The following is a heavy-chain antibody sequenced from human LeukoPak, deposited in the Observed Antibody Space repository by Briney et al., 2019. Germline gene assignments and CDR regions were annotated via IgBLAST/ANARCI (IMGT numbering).Heavy chain of an antibody. J-gene: IGHJ6*02. V-gene: IGHV1-69*02. CDR3: AREPSRYCSSTSCYTSDRGMDV. CDR2: IIPILGIA. Sequence: GASVKVSCKASGGTFTSYTISWVGQAPGQGLEWMGGIIPILGIANYAQKFQGRVTITADKSTSTAYMELSSLRSEDTAVYYCAREPSRYCSSTSCYTSDRGMDVWGQGTTVTVSS. CDR1: GGTFTSYT. D-gene: IGHD2-2*02.